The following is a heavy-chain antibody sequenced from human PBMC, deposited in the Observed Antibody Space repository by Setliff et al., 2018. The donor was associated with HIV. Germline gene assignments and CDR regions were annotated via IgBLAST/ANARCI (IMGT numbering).Heavy chain of an antibody. D-gene: IGHD6-13*01. J-gene: IGHJ6*02. V-gene: IGHV1-2*04. Sequence: GASVKVSCKASGYTFTSYYMHWVRQAPGQGLEWMGIINPSGGTNYAQKFQGWVTMTRDTSISTTYMELSRLRSDDTAVYYCARGGIAAAGTLNYYYYGLDVWGQGTTVTVSS. CDR3: ARGGIAAAGTLNYYYYGLDV. CDR1: GYTFTSYY. CDR2: INPSGGT.